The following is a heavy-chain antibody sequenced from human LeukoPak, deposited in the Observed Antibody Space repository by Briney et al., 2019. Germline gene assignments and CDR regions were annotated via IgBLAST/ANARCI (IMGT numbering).Heavy chain of an antibody. Sequence: GESLKISCKASGYSFSTFWIAWVRQMPGKGLEWMGIIYSADSDTRYSPSFQGQVTISADKSINTAYLQWSSLKASDTAIYYCARPGRSDYGFDVWGQGTTVTVSS. J-gene: IGHJ6*02. CDR3: ARPGRSDYGFDV. V-gene: IGHV5-51*01. CDR2: IYSADSDT. CDR1: GYSFSTFW.